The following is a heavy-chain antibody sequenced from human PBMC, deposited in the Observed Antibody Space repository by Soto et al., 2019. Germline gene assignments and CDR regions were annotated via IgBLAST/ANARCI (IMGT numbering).Heavy chain of an antibody. CDR1: GFTFSNAW. CDR2: IKSKTDGGTT. J-gene: IGHJ6*04. V-gene: IGHV3-15*01. Sequence: GGSLRLSCAASGFTFSNAWMSWVRQAPGKGLEWVGRIKSKTDGGTTDYAAPVKGRFTISRDDSKNTLYLQMNSLKTEDTAVYYCTTDPPYGSGKGPVLDVWGKGTTVTVSS. CDR3: TTDPPYGSGKGPVLDV. D-gene: IGHD3-10*01.